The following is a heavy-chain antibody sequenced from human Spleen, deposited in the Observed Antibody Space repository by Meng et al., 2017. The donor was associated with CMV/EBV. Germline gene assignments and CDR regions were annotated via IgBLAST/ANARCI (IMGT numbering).Heavy chain of an antibody. CDR3: ARAPDYDFWSGYLHYYNYYGMDV. Sequence: ASVKVSCKASGGTFSSYAISWVRQAPGQGLEWMGWISGYNGNTNYVQKLQDRVTMTTDTSTRTAYMELRSLRADDTAVYYCARAPDYDFWSGYLHYYNYYGMDVWGQGTTVTVSS. D-gene: IGHD3-3*01. J-gene: IGHJ6*02. CDR1: GGTFSSYA. CDR2: ISGYNGNT. V-gene: IGHV1-18*01.